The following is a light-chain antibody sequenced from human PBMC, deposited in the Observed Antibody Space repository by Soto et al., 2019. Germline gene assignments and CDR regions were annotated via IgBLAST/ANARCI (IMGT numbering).Light chain of an antibody. V-gene: IGLV1-47*01. CDR3: AAWDDSLSGVL. CDR1: SSNIGNNF. CDR2: RNN. Sequence: QPVLTQPPSASGTPGQRVTISCSGSSSNIGNNFVYWYQQFPGTAPKLLIYRNNLRPSGVPDRFSGSKSGTSASLAFSGLRSEDDADYYCAAWDDSLSGVLFGGGTQLTVL. J-gene: IGLJ2*01.